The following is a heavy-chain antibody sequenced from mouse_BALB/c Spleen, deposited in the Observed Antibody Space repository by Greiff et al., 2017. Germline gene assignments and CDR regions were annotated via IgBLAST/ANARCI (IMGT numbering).Heavy chain of an antibody. CDR3: ARGFAY. V-gene: IGHV1-55*01. CDR2: IYPGSGST. CDR1: GYNFTSYW. Sequence: QVQLQQPGAELVKPGTSVKLSCKASGYNFTSYWINWVKLRPGQGLEWIGDIYPGSGSTNYNEKFKSKATLTVDTSSSTAYMQLSSLASEDSALYNCARGFAYWGQGTLVTVSA. J-gene: IGHJ3*01.